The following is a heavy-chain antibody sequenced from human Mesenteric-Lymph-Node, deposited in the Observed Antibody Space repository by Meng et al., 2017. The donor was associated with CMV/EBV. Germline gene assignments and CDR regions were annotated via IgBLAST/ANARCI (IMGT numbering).Heavy chain of an antibody. J-gene: IGHJ5*02. V-gene: IGHV5-51*04. CDR3: SRKGDCSSTSCWFDP. CDR1: VYSFTSYW. Sequence: NVSCKGSVYSFTSYWIGWVRQMPGKGLEWMGIIYPGDSDTRYRPSFQGQVTISADNPIITAYLQWSSLKASNTAMYYCSRKGDCSSTSCWFDPWGQGTLVTVSS. D-gene: IGHD2-2*01. CDR2: IYPGDSDT.